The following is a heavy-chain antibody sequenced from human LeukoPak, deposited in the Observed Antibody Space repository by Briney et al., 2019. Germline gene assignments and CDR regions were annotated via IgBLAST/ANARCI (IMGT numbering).Heavy chain of an antibody. CDR3: ARDPGSGSYTHFDY. Sequence: ASVKVSCKASGYTFTSYGISWVRQAPGQGLEWMGWISAYSGNTNYAQKLQGRVTMTTDTSTSTACMELRSLRSDDTAVYYCARDPGSGSYTHFDYWGQGTLVTVSS. CDR2: ISAYSGNT. CDR1: GYTFTSYG. D-gene: IGHD3-10*01. J-gene: IGHJ4*02. V-gene: IGHV1-18*01.